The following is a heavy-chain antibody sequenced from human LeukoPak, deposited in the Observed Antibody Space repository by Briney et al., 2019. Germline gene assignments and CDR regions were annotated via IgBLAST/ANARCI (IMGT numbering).Heavy chain of an antibody. CDR3: AKTPSSSWYSFDY. D-gene: IGHD6-13*01. V-gene: IGHV3-30*18. Sequence: GGSLRLSCAASGFTFSSYGMHWVRQAPGKGLEWVAVISYDGSNKYYIDSVKDRFTISRDNSKNTLYLQMNSLRAEDTAVYYCAKTPSSSWYSFDYWGQGTLVTVSS. J-gene: IGHJ4*02. CDR2: ISYDGSNK. CDR1: GFTFSSYG.